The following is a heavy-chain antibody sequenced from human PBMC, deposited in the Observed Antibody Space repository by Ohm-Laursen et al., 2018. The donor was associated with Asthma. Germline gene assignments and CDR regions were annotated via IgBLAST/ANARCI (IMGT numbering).Heavy chain of an antibody. CDR3: ARDSRGSSSGWYGYFQH. D-gene: IGHD6-19*01. CDR1: GYTFTNYG. Sequence: ASVKVSCKTSGYTFTNYGMNWVRQAPGQGLEWLGWISINNGKTKYAQMVQGRVTMTRDTSTNTASMELSSLRSEDTAVYYCARDSRGSSSGWYGYFQHWGQGTLVTVSS. V-gene: IGHV1-18*04. J-gene: IGHJ1*01. CDR2: ISINNGKT.